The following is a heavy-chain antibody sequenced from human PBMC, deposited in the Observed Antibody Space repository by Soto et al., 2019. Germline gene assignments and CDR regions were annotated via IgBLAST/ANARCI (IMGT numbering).Heavy chain of an antibody. Sequence: ASVKVSCKASGYTFTSYGISWVRQAPGQGLEWMGWISAYNGNTNYAQKLHGRVTMTTDTSTSTAYMELRSLRSDDTAVYYCARGIVVGIKLSYYYGMDVWGQGTTVTVSS. D-gene: IGHD3-22*01. CDR1: GYTFTSYG. V-gene: IGHV1-18*01. CDR2: ISAYNGNT. J-gene: IGHJ6*02. CDR3: ARGIVVGIKLSYYYGMDV.